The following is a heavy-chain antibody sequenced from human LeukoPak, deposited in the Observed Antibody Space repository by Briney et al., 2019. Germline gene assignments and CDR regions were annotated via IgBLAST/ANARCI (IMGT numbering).Heavy chain of an antibody. CDR2: INHRGTT. J-gene: IGHJ4*02. CDR1: GDSFSGYY. Sequence: SETLSLTCAVYGDSFSGYYWSWIRQPPGKGLEWIAEINHRGTTHYNPSLMSRVNISADTSKSHFSLNLDSVTAADTAVYYCARSWAGMYYPFYCFDYWGQGALVTVSP. D-gene: IGHD1-26*01. CDR3: ARSWAGMYYPFYCFDY. V-gene: IGHV4-34*01.